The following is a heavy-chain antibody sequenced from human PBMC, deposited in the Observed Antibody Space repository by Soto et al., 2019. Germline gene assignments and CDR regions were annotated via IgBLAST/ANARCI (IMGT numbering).Heavy chain of an antibody. CDR3: SSHRAAEYFHH. Sequence: QLQLQESGPGLVKPSETLSLTCTVSGGSISSSSYYWGWIRQPPGKGLEWIGSIYYSGSTYYNPSLTSRVTISVDTSKNLFSLKLSSVTAADTAVYSSSSHRAAEYFHHWGQGTLVTVSS. CDR1: GGSISSSSYY. V-gene: IGHV4-39*01. CDR2: IYYSGST. J-gene: IGHJ1*01.